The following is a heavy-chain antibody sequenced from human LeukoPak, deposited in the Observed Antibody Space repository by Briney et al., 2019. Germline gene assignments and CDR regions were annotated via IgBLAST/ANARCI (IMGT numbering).Heavy chain of an antibody. D-gene: IGHD2-2*01. J-gene: IGHJ4*02. V-gene: IGHV1-2*06. CDR1: GYSLTGYH. CDR2: INPNSGDT. Sequence: GASVKVACKSSGYSLTGYHMHWVRQTPGQGLGWMGRINPNSGDTNYAQKFQGRVTMTRDTSISTAYMELSRLRSDDTAVYYCARDYCSSTSCLIDYWGQGTLVTVSS. CDR3: ARDYCSSTSCLIDY.